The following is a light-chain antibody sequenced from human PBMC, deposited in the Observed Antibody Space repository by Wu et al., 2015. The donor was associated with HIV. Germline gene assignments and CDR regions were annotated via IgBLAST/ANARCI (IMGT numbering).Light chain of an antibody. V-gene: IGKV3-20*01. Sequence: EIVLTQSPGTLSLSPGERATLSCRASQSLISNYLAWYQQKPGQSPRLLIYAISSRATGIPDRFSGSGSGTDFTLTISRLEPEDFAVYYCQQYDNSAVTFGGGTRVEIK. CDR3: QQYDNSAVT. CDR2: AIS. J-gene: IGKJ4*01. CDR1: QSLISNY.